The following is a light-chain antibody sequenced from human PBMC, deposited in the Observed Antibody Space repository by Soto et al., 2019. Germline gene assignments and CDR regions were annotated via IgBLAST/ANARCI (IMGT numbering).Light chain of an antibody. CDR1: QSAGNF. CDR2: GAS. V-gene: IGKV3-20*01. J-gene: IGKJ1*01. CDR3: QQYGSSGT. Sequence: EIVMTQSPATLSVSTGETASLPCRASQSAGNFLAWYQQKPGQAPRLLIYGASSRATGIPDRFSGSGSGTDFTLTISRLEPEDFAVYYCQQYGSSGTFGQGTKVDI.